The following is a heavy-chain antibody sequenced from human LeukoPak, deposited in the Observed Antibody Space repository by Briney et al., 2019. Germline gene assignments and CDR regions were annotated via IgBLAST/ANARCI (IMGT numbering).Heavy chain of an antibody. J-gene: IGHJ4*02. CDR1: GYTFTGYY. CDR3: ARVSRSGYPAMENFDY. V-gene: IGHV1-2*02. D-gene: IGHD3-22*01. Sequence: ASVKVSCKASGYTFTGYYMHWVRQAPGQGLEWMGWINPNSGGTNYAQKLQGRVTMTTDTSTSTAYMELRSLRSDDTAVYYCARVSRSGYPAMENFDYWGQGTLVTVSS. CDR2: INPNSGGT.